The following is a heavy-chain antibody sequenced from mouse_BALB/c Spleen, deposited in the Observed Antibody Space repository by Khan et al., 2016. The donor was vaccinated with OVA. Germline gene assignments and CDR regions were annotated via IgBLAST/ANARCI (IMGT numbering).Heavy chain of an antibody. J-gene: IGHJ4*01. CDR1: GYTFTSNT. V-gene: IGHV1-4*01. Sequence: QVQLKQSGAELARPGASVKMSCEASGYTFTSNTMHWVKQRPGQGLEWIGYINPRSGYTNYNQKFKDKATLTADKSSSTAYMQLSSLTSEDSAVYYCARRTTGYAVDYWGQGTSVNVSS. D-gene: IGHD2-14*01. CDR2: INPRSGYT. CDR3: ARRTTGYAVDY.